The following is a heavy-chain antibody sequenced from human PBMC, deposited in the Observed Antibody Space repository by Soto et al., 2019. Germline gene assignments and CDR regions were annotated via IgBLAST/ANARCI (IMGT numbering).Heavy chain of an antibody. V-gene: IGHV3-7*04. CDR3: ARDHLGYCSGGTCSWAEYFDC. CDR2: IKQDGSED. Sequence: GGSLRLSCAASGFTFSSYWMSWVRQAPGKGLEWVANIKQDGSEDYYVDSVKGRFTISRDNAKNSLYLQMNSLRAEDTAVYYCARDHLGYCSGGTCSWAEYFDCWGQGTLVTAPQ. D-gene: IGHD2-15*01. J-gene: IGHJ4*02. CDR1: GFTFSSYW.